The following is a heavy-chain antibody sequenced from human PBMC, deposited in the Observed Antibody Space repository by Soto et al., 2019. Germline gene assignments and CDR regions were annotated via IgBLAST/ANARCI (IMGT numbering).Heavy chain of an antibody. CDR3: AREGLYGRYYYYYGMDV. CDR1: GGSISSYY. Sequence: TLSLTCTVSGGSISSYYWSWIRQPPGKGLEWIGYIYYSGSTNYNPSLKSRVTISVDTSKNQFSLKLSSVTAADTAVYYCAREGLYGRYYYYYGMDVWGHGTTVTVSS. J-gene: IGHJ6*02. V-gene: IGHV4-59*12. CDR2: IYYSGST. D-gene: IGHD4-17*01.